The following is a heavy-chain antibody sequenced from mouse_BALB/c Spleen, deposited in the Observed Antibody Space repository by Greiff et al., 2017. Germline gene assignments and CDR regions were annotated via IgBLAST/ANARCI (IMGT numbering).Heavy chain of an antibody. CDR1: GFTFSSYA. Sequence: EVHLVESGGGLVKPGGSLKLSCAASGFTFSSYAMSWVRQTPEKRLEWVASISRGGSTSYYDSVKGRFTISRDNARTILYLQMSSLRSEDTAMYYYGGGEGWLRRFDYWGQGTTLTVSS. J-gene: IGHJ2*01. CDR3: GGGEGWLRRFDY. D-gene: IGHD2-3*01. CDR2: ISRGGST. V-gene: IGHV5-6-5*01.